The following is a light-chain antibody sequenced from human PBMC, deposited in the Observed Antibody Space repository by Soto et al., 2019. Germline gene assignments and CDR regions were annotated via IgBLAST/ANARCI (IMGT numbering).Light chain of an antibody. J-gene: IGKJ2*01. CDR1: QSVSSSY. CDR2: GAS. CDR3: QQYGSSPYT. V-gene: IGKV3-20*01. Sequence: EIVLTQSPGTLSWSPGERATLSCRASQSVSSSYLAWYQQKPGQAPRLLIYGASSRATGIPDRFSGRWSGTDFTLTISRLEPEDFAEYYCQQYGSSPYTFGQGTKLEIK.